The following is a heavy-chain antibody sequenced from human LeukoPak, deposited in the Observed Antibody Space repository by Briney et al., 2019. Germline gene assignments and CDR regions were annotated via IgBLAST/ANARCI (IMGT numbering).Heavy chain of an antibody. V-gene: IGHV3-43D*03. D-gene: IGHD3-10*01. CDR1: GSTFDVYA. Sequence: PGGSLSLSCAASGSTFDVYAMHWVRQATGKSREWVSFISWDGTSTYYADSVKGRFTISRDNSKNSLYLQMNSLRVEDSALYYSIKDGSGSGSYGLKNWGQGTPVTVSS. J-gene: IGHJ4*02. CDR3: IKDGSGSGSYGLKN. CDR2: ISWDGTST.